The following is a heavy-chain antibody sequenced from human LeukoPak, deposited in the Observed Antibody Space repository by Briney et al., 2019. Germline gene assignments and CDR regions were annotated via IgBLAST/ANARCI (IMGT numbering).Heavy chain of an antibody. CDR3: ARGLARFYGAASDF. J-gene: IGHJ4*02. D-gene: IGHD3-3*02. Sequence: SQTLSLTCTVSGGSISSGDCYWNWIRQPPGKGLEWIGFIYYSGSAYYNPSLKSRVIISVDTSKNQFSLNLSSVTAADTAVYFCARGLARFYGAASDFWGQGTLVTVSS. CDR2: IYYSGSA. CDR1: GGSISSGDCY. V-gene: IGHV4-30-4*01.